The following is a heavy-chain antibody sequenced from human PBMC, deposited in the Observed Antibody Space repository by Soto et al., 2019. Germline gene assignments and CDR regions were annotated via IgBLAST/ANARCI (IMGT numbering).Heavy chain of an antibody. CDR3: ARGPLISSIAAPDY. CDR2: IWYDGSNK. CDR1: GFTFSSYG. V-gene: IGHV3-33*01. D-gene: IGHD6-6*01. J-gene: IGHJ4*02. Sequence: GGSLRLSCAASGFTFSSYGMHWVRQAPGKGLEWVAVIWYDGSNKYYADSVKGRFTISRDNSKNTLYLQMNSLRAEDTAVYYCARGPLISSIAAPDYWGQGTLVTVSS.